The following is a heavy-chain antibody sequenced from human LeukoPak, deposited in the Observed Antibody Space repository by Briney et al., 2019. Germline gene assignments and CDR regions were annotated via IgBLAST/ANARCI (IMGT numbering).Heavy chain of an antibody. CDR3: ANHRIKTYYYGSGSYYPFDY. V-gene: IGHV1-69*15. CDR2: IIPIFGTA. J-gene: IGHJ4*02. D-gene: IGHD3-10*01. Sequence: SSVKVSCKASGGTFSSYAISWVRQAPGQGLEWMGRIIPIFGTANYAQKFQGRVTITADESTSTAYVELSSLRSEDTAVYYCANHRIKTYYYGSGSYYPFDYWGQGTLVTVSS. CDR1: GGTFSSYA.